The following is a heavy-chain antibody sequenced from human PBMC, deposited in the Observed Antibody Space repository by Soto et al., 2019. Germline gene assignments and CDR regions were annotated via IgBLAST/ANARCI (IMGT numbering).Heavy chain of an antibody. V-gene: IGHV3-33*08. Sequence: GGSLRLSCAASGFTFSSYGMHWVRQAPGKGLEWVAVIRYDGSNKYYADSVKGRFTISRDNSKNTLYLQMNSLRAEDTAVYYCARDYGSSWGYYYYYYMDVWGKGTTVTVSS. CDR3: ARDYGSSWGYYYYYYMDV. D-gene: IGHD6-13*01. CDR1: GFTFSSYG. CDR2: IRYDGSNK. J-gene: IGHJ6*03.